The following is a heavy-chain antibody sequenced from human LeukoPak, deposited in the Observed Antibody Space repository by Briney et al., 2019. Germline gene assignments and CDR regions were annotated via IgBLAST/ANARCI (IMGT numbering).Heavy chain of an antibody. V-gene: IGHV4-61*02. CDR1: GGSISSGSYY. Sequence: SETLSLTCTVSGGSISSGSYYWSWIRQPAGKGLEWIGRIHTSGSTNYNPSLKSRVTISVDTSKNQFSLKLSSVTAADTAVYYCARDLYGDYVDYWGPGTLVTVSS. CDR2: IHTSGST. D-gene: IGHD4-17*01. CDR3: ARDLYGDYVDY. J-gene: IGHJ4*02.